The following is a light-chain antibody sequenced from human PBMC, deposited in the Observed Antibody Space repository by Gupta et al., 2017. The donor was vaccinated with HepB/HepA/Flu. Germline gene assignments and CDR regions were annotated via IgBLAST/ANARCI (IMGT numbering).Light chain of an antibody. V-gene: IGLV2-14*01. J-gene: IGLJ1*01. CDR1: SSDVGGYNY. CDR3: CSYRSSTSLFV. CDR2: DVS. Sequence: QSALTQPASVSGSPGQSITIPCTGTSSDVGGYNYVSWYQQYPGKAPKVIIYDVSGRPSGVSDRFSGSKPGNMASLTISGLQAEDEADYYCCSYRSSTSLFVFGTGTKVTVL.